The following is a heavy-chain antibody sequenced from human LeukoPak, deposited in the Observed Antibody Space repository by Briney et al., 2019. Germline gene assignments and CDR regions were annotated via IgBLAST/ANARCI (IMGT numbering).Heavy chain of an antibody. CDR1: GFTFSSYA. CDR3: AKDLKDYDILTGYRTYNWFDP. Sequence: GGSLRLSCAASGFTFSSYAMSWVRQAPGKGLEWVAVISYDGSNKYYADSVKGRFTISRDNSKNTLYLQMNSLRAEDTAVYYCAKDLKDYDILTGYRTYNWFDPWGQGTLVTVSS. J-gene: IGHJ5*02. V-gene: IGHV3-30*18. D-gene: IGHD3-9*01. CDR2: ISYDGSNK.